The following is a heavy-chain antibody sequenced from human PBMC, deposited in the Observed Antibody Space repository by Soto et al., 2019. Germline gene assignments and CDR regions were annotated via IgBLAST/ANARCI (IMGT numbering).Heavy chain of an antibody. CDR2: INSDGSST. CDR1: GFTFSSYW. J-gene: IGHJ4*02. CDR3: ASSYGYTYGSY. V-gene: IGHV3-74*01. D-gene: IGHD5-18*01. Sequence: GGSLSLSCAASGFTFSSYWMHWVRQAPGKGLVWVSRINSDGSSTSYADSVKGRFTISRDNAKNTLYLQMNSLRAEDTAVYYCASSYGYTYGSYWGQGTLVTVSS.